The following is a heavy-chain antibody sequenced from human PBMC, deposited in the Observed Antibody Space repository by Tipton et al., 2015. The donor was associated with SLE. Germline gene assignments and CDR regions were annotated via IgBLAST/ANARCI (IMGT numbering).Heavy chain of an antibody. CDR3: ARDQGWFGEPDDAFDI. D-gene: IGHD3-10*01. Sequence: TLSLTCTVSGGSISSYYWSWIRQPPGKGLEWIGYIYYSGSTNYNPSLKSRVTISVDTSKNQFSLKLSSVTAADTAVYYCARDQGWFGEPDDAFDIWGQGTMVTVSS. CDR2: IYYSGST. J-gene: IGHJ3*02. CDR1: GGSISSYY. V-gene: IGHV4-59*01.